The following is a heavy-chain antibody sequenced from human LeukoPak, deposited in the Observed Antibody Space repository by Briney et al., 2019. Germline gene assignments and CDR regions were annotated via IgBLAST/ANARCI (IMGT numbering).Heavy chain of an antibody. V-gene: IGHV4-4*07. J-gene: IGHJ5*02. CDR1: GGSISSYY. CDR2: IYTSGST. CDR3: ASHQTAPNWFDP. Sequence: SETLSLTCTVSGGSISSYYWSWIRQPAGKGLEWIGRIYTSGSTNYNPSLKSRVTMSVDTSKNQFSLKLSSVTAADTAVYYCASHQTAPNWFDPWGQGTLVTVSS. D-gene: IGHD2-2*01.